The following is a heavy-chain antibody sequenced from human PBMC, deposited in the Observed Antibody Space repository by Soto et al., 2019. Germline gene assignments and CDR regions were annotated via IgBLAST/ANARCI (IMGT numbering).Heavy chain of an antibody. J-gene: IGHJ4*02. CDR1: GGSISSYY. D-gene: IGHD3-16*01. CDR2: IYYSGST. V-gene: IGHV4-59*01. Sequence: QVQLQESGPGLVKPSETLSLTCTVSGGSISSYYWSWIRQPPGKGLEWIGYIYYSGSTNYNPSLKGRAPISVAPSKNRFPLRLSSGTAAARAGYSWGGGGGDDSFDYGGQGTRATVSS. CDR3: GGGGGDDSFDY.